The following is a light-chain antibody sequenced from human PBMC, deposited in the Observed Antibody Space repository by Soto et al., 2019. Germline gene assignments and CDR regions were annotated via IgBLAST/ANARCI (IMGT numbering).Light chain of an antibody. CDR2: TAS. V-gene: IGKV1-6*01. CDR1: QDIRKE. Sequence: AIQITQSPSSLSADVGDRVTITCRASQDIRKELGWYQQKPGKAPKVLIYTASTLPSGVPSRFRGSGSGTDFSLTISSLQPEDFSTYYCLQDYSYPLTFGGGTKVDI. CDR3: LQDYSYPLT. J-gene: IGKJ4*01.